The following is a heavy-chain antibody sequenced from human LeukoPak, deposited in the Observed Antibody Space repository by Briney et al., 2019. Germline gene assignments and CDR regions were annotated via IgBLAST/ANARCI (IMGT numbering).Heavy chain of an antibody. Sequence: PGGSLRLSCSASGFTFSNYAMHWVRQAPGKGLEYVSAVNSIGDTAYYADSVKGRFTLSRDNSKNTLYLQLSSLRPEDTAMYYCVRDNYGYDYWGQGTLVTVSS. D-gene: IGHD3-10*01. V-gene: IGHV3-64D*09. J-gene: IGHJ4*02. CDR3: VRDNYGYDY. CDR2: VNSIGDTA. CDR1: GFTFSNYA.